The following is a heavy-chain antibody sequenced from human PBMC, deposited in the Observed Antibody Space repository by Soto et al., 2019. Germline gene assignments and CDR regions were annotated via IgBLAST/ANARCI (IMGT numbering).Heavy chain of an antibody. CDR3: ARQFPLYYYYGMDV. J-gene: IGHJ6*02. CDR2: IWYDGSNK. V-gene: IGHV3-33*01. CDR1: GFTFSSYG. Sequence: QVQLVESGGGVVQPGRSLRLSCAASGFTFSSYGMHWVRQAPGTGLEWVAVIWYDGSNKYYADSVKGRFTISRDNSKNTLYLQMNSLRAEDTAVYYCARQFPLYYYYGMDVWGQGTTVTVSS.